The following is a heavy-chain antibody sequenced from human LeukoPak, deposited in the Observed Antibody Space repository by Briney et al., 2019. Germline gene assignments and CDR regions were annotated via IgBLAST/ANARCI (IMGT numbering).Heavy chain of an antibody. Sequence: ASVKVSCKASGYTFTGYYMHWVRQAPGQGLEWMGWINPNSGGTNYAQKFQGRVTMTRDTSTSTAYMELSRLRSDDTAVYYCARDGGGRGYSYGFYYWGQGTLVTVSS. CDR2: INPNSGGT. V-gene: IGHV1-2*02. D-gene: IGHD5-18*01. CDR1: GYTFTGYY. J-gene: IGHJ4*02. CDR3: ARDGGGRGYSYGFYY.